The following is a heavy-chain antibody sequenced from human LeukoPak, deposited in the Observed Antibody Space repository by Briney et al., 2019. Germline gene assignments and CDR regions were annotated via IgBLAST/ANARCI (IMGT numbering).Heavy chain of an antibody. CDR2: IYYSGST. CDR3: ARDWVSYYFYMDV. V-gene: IGHV4-61*08. CDR1: GYSISGGYY. J-gene: IGHJ6*03. D-gene: IGHD2/OR15-2a*01. Sequence: NPSETLSLTCTVSGYSISGGYYWGWIRQPPGKGLEWIGYIYYSGSTNYNPSLKSRVTISVDTSKNQFSLKLSSVTAADTAVYYCARDWVSYYFYMDVWGKGTTVTVSS.